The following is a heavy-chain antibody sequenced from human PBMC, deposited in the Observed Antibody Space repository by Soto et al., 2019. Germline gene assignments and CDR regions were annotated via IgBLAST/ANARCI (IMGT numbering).Heavy chain of an antibody. Sequence: SETLSLTCTVSGGSISSYYWSWIRQPPGKGLEWIGYIYYSGSTNYNPSLKSRVTISVDTSKNQFSLKPSSVTAADTAVYYCASHYYDSSGYYYDYWGQGTLVTVSS. V-gene: IGHV4-59*01. J-gene: IGHJ4*02. CDR1: GGSISSYY. CDR2: IYYSGST. CDR3: ASHYYDSSGYYYDY. D-gene: IGHD3-22*01.